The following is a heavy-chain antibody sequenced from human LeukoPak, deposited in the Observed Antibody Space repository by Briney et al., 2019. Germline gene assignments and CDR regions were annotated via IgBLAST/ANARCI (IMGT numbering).Heavy chain of an antibody. J-gene: IGHJ4*02. CDR2: IYYSGST. Sequence: SETLSLTCTVSGGSISSGGYYWSWIRQPPGKGLEWSGYIYYSGSTYYNPSLKSRVTRSVDTSKNQFYLKLSSVTAADTAVYYCARVSSSDYVWGSSRTLDYWGQGTLVTVSS. V-gene: IGHV4-30-4*01. CDR3: ARVSSSDYVWGSSRTLDY. D-gene: IGHD3-16*02. CDR1: GGSISSGGYY.